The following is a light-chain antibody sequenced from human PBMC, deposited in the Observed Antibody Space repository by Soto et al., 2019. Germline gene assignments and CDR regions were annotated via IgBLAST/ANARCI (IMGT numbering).Light chain of an antibody. CDR2: GAS. V-gene: IGKV3-20*01. CDR1: QSVSSSY. Sequence: EIVLTQSPGTLSLSPGERATLSCRASQSVSSSYLAWYQQQPGQAPRPLIYGASSRAIGIPDRFSGSGSGTDFTLTIIRLEPEDCAVYYCQQYGSSPWTFGQGTKVDIK. CDR3: QQYGSSPWT. J-gene: IGKJ1*01.